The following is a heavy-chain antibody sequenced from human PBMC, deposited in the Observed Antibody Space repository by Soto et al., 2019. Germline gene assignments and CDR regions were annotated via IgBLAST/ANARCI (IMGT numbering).Heavy chain of an antibody. CDR1: GFTFNSFA. CDR2: INQGGSNT. D-gene: IGHD1-26*01. J-gene: IGHJ4*02. V-gene: IGHV3-23*01. Sequence: GGSLRLSCAASGFTFNSFAMSWVRQAPGKGLEWVSTINQGGSNTYYADSVKGRFTISRDNFRNMLYLQMNSLRAEDTAVYYCAKRSGSSYCFDYWGQGTLVTVSS. CDR3: AKRSGSSYCFDY.